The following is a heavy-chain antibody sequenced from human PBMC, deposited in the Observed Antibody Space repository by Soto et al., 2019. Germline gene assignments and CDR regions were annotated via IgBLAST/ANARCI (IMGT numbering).Heavy chain of an antibody. CDR3: ARGQRFSDWFDP. Sequence: SETLSLTCTVSGGSMSSYYWTWIRQPAGKGLEWIGRVYSSGGTHYNPSLKSRATISLDTSKNQFSLRLLSVTDADTAVYYCARGQRFSDWFDPWGQGTLVIVSS. J-gene: IGHJ5*02. D-gene: IGHD3-3*01. CDR1: GGSMSSYY. CDR2: VYSSGGT. V-gene: IGHV4-4*07.